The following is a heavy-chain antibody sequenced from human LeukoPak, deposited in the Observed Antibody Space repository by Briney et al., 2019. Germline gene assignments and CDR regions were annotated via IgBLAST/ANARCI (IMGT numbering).Heavy chain of an antibody. J-gene: IGHJ6*02. CDR1: GGSISSYY. D-gene: IGHD4-11*01. CDR3: ARHSIYYYYGMDV. Sequence: PSETLSLTCTFSGGSISSYYWSWIRQPPGKGLEWIGYIYYSGSTNYNPSLKSRVTISVDTSKNQFSLKLSSVTAADTAVYYCARHSIYYYYGMDVWGQGTTVTVSS. V-gene: IGHV4-59*08. CDR2: IYYSGST.